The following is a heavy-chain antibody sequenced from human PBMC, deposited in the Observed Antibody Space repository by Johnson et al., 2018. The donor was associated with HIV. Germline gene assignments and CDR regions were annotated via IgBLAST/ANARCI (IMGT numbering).Heavy chain of an antibody. V-gene: IGHV3-23*04. CDR1: GFTFSSYA. Sequence: MQLVESGGGVVRPGGSLRLSCAASGFTFSSYAMSWVRQAPGKGLEWVSAISGSGGSTYYADSVKGRFTISRDNSKNTLYLQMNSLRAEDTAVYYCGKGTYGGPDGEAFDIWGKGTMVTVSS. CDR3: GKGTYGGPDGEAFDI. CDR2: ISGSGGST. D-gene: IGHD4-23*01. J-gene: IGHJ3*02.